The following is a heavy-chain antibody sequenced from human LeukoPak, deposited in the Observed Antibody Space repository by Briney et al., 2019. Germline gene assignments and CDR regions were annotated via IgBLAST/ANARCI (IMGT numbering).Heavy chain of an antibody. V-gene: IGHV5-51*01. J-gene: IGHJ4*02. D-gene: IGHD4-17*01. CDR3: ARRAADYGDYFDY. CDR2: IYPGDSDT. Sequence: GESLKISCKGSGYSFTNYWIGWVRQMPGKGLEWMGIIYPGDSDTRYSPSFQGQVTISADKSISTAYLQWSSLKASDTAMYYCARRAADYGDYFDYWGQGTLVTVSS. CDR1: GYSFTNYW.